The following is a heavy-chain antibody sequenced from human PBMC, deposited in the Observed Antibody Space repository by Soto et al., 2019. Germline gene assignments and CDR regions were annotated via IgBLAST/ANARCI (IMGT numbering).Heavy chain of an antibody. D-gene: IGHD3-9*01. CDR3: ARHSIYYDILTGQPSYFDY. CDR1: GGSISSSSYY. J-gene: IGHJ4*02. V-gene: IGHV4-39*01. CDR2: IYYSGST. Sequence: SETLALTCTVSGGSISSSSYYWGWIRQPPGKGLEWIGRIYYSGSTYYNPSLKSRVTISVDTSKNQFSLKLSSVTAADTAVYYCARHSIYYDILTGQPSYFDYWGQGTLVTVSS.